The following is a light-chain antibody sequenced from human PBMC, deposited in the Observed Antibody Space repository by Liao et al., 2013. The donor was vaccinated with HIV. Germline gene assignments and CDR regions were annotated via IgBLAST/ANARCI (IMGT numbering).Light chain of an antibody. CDR3: QAWDIRTGV. V-gene: IGLV3-21*01. J-gene: IGLJ3*02. CDR2: YDS. Sequence: SYELTQAPSVSVAPGKTARITCGGNNIGSKSVHWYQQKPGQAPVLVIFYDSDRPSGIPERFSGSNSGNTATLTISGTQAMDEADYYCQAWDIRTGVFGGGTKLTVL. CDR1: NIGSKS.